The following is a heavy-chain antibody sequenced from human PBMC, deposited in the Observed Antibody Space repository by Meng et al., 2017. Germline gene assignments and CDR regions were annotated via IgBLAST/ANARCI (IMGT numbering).Heavy chain of an antibody. D-gene: IGHD3-10*01. CDR2: ISGSGGST. Sequence: GESLKISCAASGFTFSSYAMSWVRQAPGKGLEWVSAISGSGGSTYYADSVKGRFTISRDNSKNTLYLQMNSLRAEDTAVYYCAKDGYYYGSGSYYIMDWFDPWGQGTPVTVSS. CDR1: GFTFSSYA. CDR3: AKDGYYYGSGSYYIMDWFDP. J-gene: IGHJ5*02. V-gene: IGHV3-23*01.